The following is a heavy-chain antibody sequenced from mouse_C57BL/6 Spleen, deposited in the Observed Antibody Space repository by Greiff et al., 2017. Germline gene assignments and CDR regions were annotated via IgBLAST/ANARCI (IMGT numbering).Heavy chain of an antibody. D-gene: IGHD1-1*01. Sequence: EVKLQESGAELVKPGASVKLSCTASGFNIKDYYMHWVKQRTEQGLEWIGRIDPEDGETKYAPKFQGKATITADTSSNTAYLQLSSLTSEDTAVYYCAAYYGSSYGFAYWGQGTLVTVSA. J-gene: IGHJ3*01. V-gene: IGHV14-2*01. CDR1: GFNIKDYY. CDR3: AAYYGSSYGFAY. CDR2: IDPEDGET.